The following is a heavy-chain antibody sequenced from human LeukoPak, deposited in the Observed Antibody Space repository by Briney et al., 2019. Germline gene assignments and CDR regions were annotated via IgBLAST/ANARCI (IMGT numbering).Heavy chain of an antibody. J-gene: IGHJ4*02. CDR3: ARRGYYDSSGYYFANY. CDR2: IYPGDSDT. V-gene: IGHV5-51*01. Sequence: GESLKISCKGSGYSFTSCWIGWVRQMPGKGLEWMGIIYPGDSDTRYSPSFQGQVTISADKSISTAYLQWSSLKASDTAMYYCARRGYYDSSGYYFANYWGQGTLVTVSS. CDR1: GYSFTSCW. D-gene: IGHD3-22*01.